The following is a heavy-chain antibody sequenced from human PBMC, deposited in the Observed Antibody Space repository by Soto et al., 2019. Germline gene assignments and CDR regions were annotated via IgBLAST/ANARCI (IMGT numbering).Heavy chain of an antibody. CDR3: ARQSKGEMATITTEFDY. J-gene: IGHJ4*02. CDR1: GYSFTSYW. D-gene: IGHD5-12*01. V-gene: IGHV5-51*01. CDR2: VYPGDSDT. Sequence: PGESLKISCKGSGYSFTSYWIGWVRQMPGKGLEWMGIVYPGDSDTRYSPSFQGQVTISADKSISTAYLQWSSLKASDTALYYCARQSKGEMATITTEFDYWGQGTLVTISS.